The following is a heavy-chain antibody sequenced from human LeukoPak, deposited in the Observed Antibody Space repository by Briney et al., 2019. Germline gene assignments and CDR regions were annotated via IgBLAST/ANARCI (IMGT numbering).Heavy chain of an antibody. D-gene: IGHD3-22*01. CDR3: ASSYYYDSSAPVWFDP. V-gene: IGHV4-39*01. CDR2: IYYSGST. CDR1: GGSISSSSYY. Sequence: SETLSLTCTVSGGSISSSSYYWGWIRQPPGKGLEWIGSIYYSGSTYYNPSLKSRVTISVDTSKNQFSLKLSSVTAADTAVYYCASSYYYDSSAPVWFDPWGQGTLVTVSS. J-gene: IGHJ5*02.